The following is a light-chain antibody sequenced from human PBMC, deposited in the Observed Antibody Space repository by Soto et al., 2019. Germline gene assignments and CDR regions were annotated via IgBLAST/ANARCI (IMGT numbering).Light chain of an antibody. CDR1: SGDVGTYNL. J-gene: IGLJ3*02. V-gene: IGLV2-23*03. Sequence: QSALTQPASVSGSPGQAITVSCTGSSGDVGTYNLVSWYQQHPGKAPKLIIYGGNKRPSGVSDRFSGSQSGDTASLTISGLQTDDEADYYCCSYANYNTFVVFGGGTKVTVL. CDR3: CSYANYNTFVV. CDR2: GGN.